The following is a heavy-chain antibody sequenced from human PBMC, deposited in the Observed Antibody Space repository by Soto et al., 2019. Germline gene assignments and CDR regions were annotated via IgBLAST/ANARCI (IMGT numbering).Heavy chain of an antibody. CDR2: IYPGDSEI. Sequence: GESLKISCKGSGYNFGNYWIGWVRQMPGKGLEWTGIIYPGDSEIRYRPSFQGQVTISADKSISTAYLQWSSLKASDTALYFCSRMQYSYGQLDYFDYWGQGTQVTVSS. V-gene: IGHV5-51*01. J-gene: IGHJ4*02. CDR3: SRMQYSYGQLDYFDY. D-gene: IGHD3-16*01. CDR1: GYNFGNYW.